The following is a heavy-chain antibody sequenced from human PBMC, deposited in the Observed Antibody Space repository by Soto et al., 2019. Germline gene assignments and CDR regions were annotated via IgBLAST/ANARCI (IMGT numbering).Heavy chain of an antibody. Sequence: EVQLVESGGGLVQPGESLRLSCAASGFTVSSNYMSWVRQAPGKGLEWVSIIYSGGSTYYADSVKGRFTISRDNSKNTLYLQMNSLRAEATAVYYCARESIVGATTTFDCWGQGTLVTVSS. CDR2: IYSGGST. J-gene: IGHJ4*02. CDR3: ARESIVGATTTFDC. D-gene: IGHD1-26*01. CDR1: GFTVSSNY. V-gene: IGHV3-66*01.